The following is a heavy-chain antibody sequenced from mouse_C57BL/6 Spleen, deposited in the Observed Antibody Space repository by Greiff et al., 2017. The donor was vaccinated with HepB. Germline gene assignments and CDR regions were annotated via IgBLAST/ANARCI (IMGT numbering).Heavy chain of an antibody. CDR1: GFNIKDDY. V-gene: IGHV14-4*01. CDR3: TTRAGAY. J-gene: IGHJ3*01. CDR2: IDPENGDT. Sequence: EVQLQESGAELVRPGASVKLSCTASGFNIKDDYMHWVKQRPEQGLEWIGWIDPENGDTEYASKFQGKATITADTSSNTADRQLSSLTSEDTAVYYCTTRAGAYWGQGTLVTVSA. D-gene: IGHD3-1*01.